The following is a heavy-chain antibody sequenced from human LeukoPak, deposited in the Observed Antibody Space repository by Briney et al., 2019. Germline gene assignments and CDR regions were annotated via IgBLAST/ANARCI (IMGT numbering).Heavy chain of an antibody. D-gene: IGHD2-2*02. J-gene: IGHJ4*02. V-gene: IGHV3-23*01. CDR3: ARDGVVPAAIFPFDY. CDR2: INGGGDIM. CDR1: GFSLRAYD. Sequence: GGSLRLSCAASGFSLRAYDLIWVRQAPGKGLDWVSIINGGGDIMMYEDSVKGRFTISRDNSKNTFYLQMNSLRAEDTAAYYCARDGVVPAAIFPFDYWGQGTLVTVSS.